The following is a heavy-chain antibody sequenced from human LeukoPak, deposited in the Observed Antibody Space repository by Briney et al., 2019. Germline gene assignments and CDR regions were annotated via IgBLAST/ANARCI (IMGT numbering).Heavy chain of an antibody. V-gene: IGHV3-53*01. D-gene: IGHD1-26*01. Sequence: GGSLRLSCAASGFIVSNNYMSWVRQAPGKGLEWVSTIYSSGIIKYADSVKGRFTISRDNSRNTVYLEMNSLRAEDSAVYSCAGKVGVPTSYYGMDAWGQGTTVTVSS. CDR3: AGKVGVPTSYYGMDA. J-gene: IGHJ6*02. CDR2: IYSSGII. CDR1: GFIVSNNY.